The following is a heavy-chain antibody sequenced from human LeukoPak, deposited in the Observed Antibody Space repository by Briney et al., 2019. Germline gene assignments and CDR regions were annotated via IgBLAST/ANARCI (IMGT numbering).Heavy chain of an antibody. Sequence: SETLSLTCTVSGSSITTYTHWGWIRQSPGKGLEWIASIHHTGNTYYNPSLESRVTISIDTSKNQFSLKLSSVTAADTAVYYCARDLMGGSGSYYYLDYWGQGTLVTVSS. CDR1: GSSITTYTH. V-gene: IGHV4-38-2*02. CDR2: IHHTGNT. D-gene: IGHD3-10*01. J-gene: IGHJ4*02. CDR3: ARDLMGGSGSYYYLDY.